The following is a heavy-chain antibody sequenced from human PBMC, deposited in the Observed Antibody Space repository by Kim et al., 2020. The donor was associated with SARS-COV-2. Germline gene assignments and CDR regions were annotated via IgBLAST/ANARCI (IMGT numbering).Heavy chain of an antibody. V-gene: IGHV3-23*01. CDR3: AKRDTAMAPAHY. J-gene: IGHJ4*02. Sequence: FYADSVKGRFTISRDNSKNTLYLQMNSLRAEDTAVYYCAKRDTAMAPAHYWGQGTLVTVSS. D-gene: IGHD5-18*01.